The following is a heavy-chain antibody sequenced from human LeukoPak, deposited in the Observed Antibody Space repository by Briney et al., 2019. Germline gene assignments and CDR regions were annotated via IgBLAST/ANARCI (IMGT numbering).Heavy chain of an antibody. V-gene: IGHV3-7*01. CDR2: IKQDGSEK. CDR1: GFTFSSYW. D-gene: IGHD5-12*01. J-gene: IGHJ4*02. Sequence: GGSLRLSCAASGFTFSSYWMSWVRQAPRKGLEWVANIKQDGSEKYYVDSVKGRFTISRDNAKNSLYLQMNSLRAEDTAVYYRARDQIDGSGYEGYWGQGTLVTVSS. CDR3: ARDQIDGSGYEGY.